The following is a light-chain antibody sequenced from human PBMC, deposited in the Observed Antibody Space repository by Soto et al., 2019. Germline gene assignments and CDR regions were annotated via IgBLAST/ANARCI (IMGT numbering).Light chain of an antibody. V-gene: IGKV1-17*01. CDR2: AAS. J-gene: IGKJ4*01. Sequence: DIQMTQSPSSLSASVGDRVTITCRASQGIRNALGWYQQKPGKAPKRLIYAASSLQSGVPTRFSGSGAGTEFTLTIISLQAEDFATYFCLQHNSYPLTFGEGTKVEIK. CDR3: LQHNSYPLT. CDR1: QGIRNA.